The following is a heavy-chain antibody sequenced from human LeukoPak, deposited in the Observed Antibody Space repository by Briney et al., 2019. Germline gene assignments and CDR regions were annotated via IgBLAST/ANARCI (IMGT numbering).Heavy chain of an antibody. CDR3: ARGHGDIVVVPAAILVFDY. J-gene: IGHJ4*02. CDR2: INHSGST. V-gene: IGHV4-34*01. D-gene: IGHD2-2*02. CDR1: GGSFGGYY. Sequence: SETLSLTCAVYGGSFGGYYWSWIRQPPGKGLEWIGEINHSGSTNYNPSLKSRVTISVDTSKNQFSLKLSSVTAADTAVYYCARGHGDIVVVPAAILVFDYWGQGTLVTVSS.